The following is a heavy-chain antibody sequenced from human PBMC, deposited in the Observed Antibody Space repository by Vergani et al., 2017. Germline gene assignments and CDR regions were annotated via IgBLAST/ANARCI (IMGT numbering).Heavy chain of an antibody. CDR3: ARGEPYYGMDV. CDR1: GGTFSSYT. D-gene: IGHD1-26*01. Sequence: QVQLVQSGAEVKKPGSSVKVSCKASGGTFSSYTISWVRQAPGQGLEWMGRIIPILGIANNAQKFQGRVTITADKSTSTAYMKLSSLRSEDTAVYYCARGEPYYGMDVWGQGTTVTVSS. J-gene: IGHJ6*02. V-gene: IGHV1-69*04. CDR2: IIPILGIA.